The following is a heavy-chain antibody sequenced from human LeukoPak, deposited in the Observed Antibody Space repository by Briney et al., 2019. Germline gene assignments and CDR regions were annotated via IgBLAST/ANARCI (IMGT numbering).Heavy chain of an antibody. CDR3: TRGPDEAKLSK. CDR1: GFTFNSYG. Sequence: GSLRLSCAASGFTFNSYGMHWVRQAPGKGLEWVAAIWFDGKNEHFADSVKGRFTISRDNSKNTLYLQMNSLRVEDTAIYYCTRGPDEAKLSKWGRGTLVTVSS. D-gene: IGHD1-14*01. V-gene: IGHV3-33*01. J-gene: IGHJ4*02. CDR2: IWFDGKNE.